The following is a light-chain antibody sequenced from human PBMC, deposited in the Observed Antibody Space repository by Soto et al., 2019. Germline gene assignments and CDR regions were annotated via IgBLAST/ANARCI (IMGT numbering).Light chain of an antibody. CDR3: SSYTSSNTPYV. J-gene: IGLJ1*01. Sequence: QSFLTQPASVSGSPGQSITISCTGSNSDVGAYNFVSWYQHHPGKAPKLILYEVTTHPSGVSSRFSGSKSGNTASLTISGLQADDEANYYCSSYTSSNTPYVLGTGTKV. CDR2: EVT. V-gene: IGLV2-14*01. CDR1: NSDVGAYNF.